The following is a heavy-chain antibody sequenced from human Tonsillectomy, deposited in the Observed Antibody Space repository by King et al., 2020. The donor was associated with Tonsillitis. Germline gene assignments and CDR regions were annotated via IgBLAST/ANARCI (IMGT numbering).Heavy chain of an antibody. J-gene: IGHJ4*02. Sequence: QLQESGPGVVKPSETLSLTCSVSGASISSYYWSWIRQPAGRGLEWIGRIYSSGNTNYNPSLQSRVTMSEDTSKNQFSLKLTSVTAADTAVYYCARESGGHTTLQYWGQGTLVTVSS. CDR1: GASISSYY. CDR2: IYSSGNT. CDR3: ARESGGHTTLQY. D-gene: IGHD1-26*01. V-gene: IGHV4-4*07.